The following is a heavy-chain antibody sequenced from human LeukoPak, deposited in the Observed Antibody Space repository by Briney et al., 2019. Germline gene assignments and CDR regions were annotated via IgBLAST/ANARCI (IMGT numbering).Heavy chain of an antibody. CDR2: IWYDGSNK. J-gene: IGHJ4*02. CDR3: ARGHQEGAVNLPNYFDY. CDR1: GFPFSSYG. Sequence: PGGSLRLSCAASGFPFSSYGMHWVRQAPDKGLEWVADIWYDGSNKHYADSVKGRFTISRDNSKNTLYLQMNSLRAEDTAVYYCARGHQEGAVNLPNYFDYWGQGTLVTVSS. V-gene: IGHV3-33*01. D-gene: IGHD1-26*01.